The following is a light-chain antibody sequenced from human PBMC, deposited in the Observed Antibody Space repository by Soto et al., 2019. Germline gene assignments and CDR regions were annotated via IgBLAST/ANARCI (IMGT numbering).Light chain of an antibody. CDR2: GAS. CDR1: QSVGSY. Sequence: ETVMTQSPVTLSLSPGERATLSCRASQSVGSYLAWFQQKPGQAPRLLIYGASTRATGIPARFSGSGSGTEFTLTISSLQSEDFAVYYCQQYNNWPRTFGQGTKVDI. V-gene: IGKV3-15*01. J-gene: IGKJ1*01. CDR3: QQYNNWPRT.